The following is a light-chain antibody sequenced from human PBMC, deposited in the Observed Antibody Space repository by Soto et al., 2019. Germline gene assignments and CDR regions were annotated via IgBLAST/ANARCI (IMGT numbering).Light chain of an antibody. CDR3: QQYGYSPIT. CDR1: QSVGSNY. J-gene: IGKJ5*01. V-gene: IGKV3-20*01. CDR2: GAS. Sequence: IVMTQPPSTLSVSPGERATLSCRASQSVGSNYLAWYQQKPGQAPRLLIYGASSRATGIADRFSGSGSGTDFTLTISRLEPEDFALYYCQQYGYSPITFGQGTRLE.